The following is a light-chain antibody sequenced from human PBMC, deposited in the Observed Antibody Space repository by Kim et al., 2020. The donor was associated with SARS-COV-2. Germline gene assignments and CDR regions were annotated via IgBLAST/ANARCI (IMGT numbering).Light chain of an antibody. CDR2: GKN. V-gene: IGLV3-19*01. J-gene: IGLJ1*01. CDR3: TSRDSSGIHLLYI. Sequence: GQTVRITCQGDSLRRSYASWYQQKPGQATVVVIYGKNNRPSGIPDRFSGSSSGNTASLTITGAQAEDEADYYCTSRDSSGIHLLYIFGTGTKVTVL. CDR1: SLRRSY.